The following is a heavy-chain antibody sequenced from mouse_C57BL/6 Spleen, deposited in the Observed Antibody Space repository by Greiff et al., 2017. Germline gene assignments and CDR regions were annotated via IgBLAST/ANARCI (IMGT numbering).Heavy chain of an antibody. V-gene: IGHV1-76*01. CDR2: IYPGSGNT. Sequence: QVQLQQPGAELVMPGASVKLSCKASGYTFTDYYINWVKQRPGQGLEWIARIYPGSGNTYYNEKFKGKATLTAEKSSSTAYMQLSSLTSEDSAVYFCARSHYYGQGAMDYWGQGTSVTVSS. J-gene: IGHJ4*01. CDR1: GYTFTDYY. CDR3: ARSHYYGQGAMDY. D-gene: IGHD1-1*01.